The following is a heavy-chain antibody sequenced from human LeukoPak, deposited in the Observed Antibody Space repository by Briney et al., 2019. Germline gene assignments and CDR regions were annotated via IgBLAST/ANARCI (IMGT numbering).Heavy chain of an antibody. J-gene: IGHJ4*02. CDR3: ARSGGDRGWYYFDN. Sequence: KPSETLSLTCTVSGGSISSYYWSWIRQPAGKGLEWIGLIYTSGSTDYNPSLMSRLTMSVDTSKNQFSLKLTSMTAADTAVYYCARSGGDRGWYYFDNWGQGTLVTVSS. CDR2: IYTSGST. CDR1: GGSISSYY. V-gene: IGHV4-4*07. D-gene: IGHD6-19*01.